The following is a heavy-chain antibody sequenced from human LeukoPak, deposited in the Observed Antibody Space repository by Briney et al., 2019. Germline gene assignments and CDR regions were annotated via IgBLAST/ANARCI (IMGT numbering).Heavy chain of an antibody. CDR2: INHSGST. Sequence: SETLSLTCAVYGGSFSGYYWSWIRQPPGKGLEWIGEINHSGSTNYNPSLKSRVTISVDTSKNQFSLKLSSVTAADTAVYYCARGPVVGSMIMFGGVIAHPSMDVWGQGTTVTVSS. D-gene: IGHD3-16*02. CDR3: ARGPVVGSMIMFGGVIAHPSMDV. J-gene: IGHJ6*02. CDR1: GGSFSGYY. V-gene: IGHV4-34*01.